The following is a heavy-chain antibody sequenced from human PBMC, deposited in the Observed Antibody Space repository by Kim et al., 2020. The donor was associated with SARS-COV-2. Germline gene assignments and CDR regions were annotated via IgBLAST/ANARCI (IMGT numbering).Heavy chain of an antibody. CDR3: AKDIGKTGYPNADFDY. D-gene: IGHD3-9*01. CDR2: ISWNSGSI. CDR1: GFTFDDYA. Sequence: GGSLRLSCAASGFTFDDYAMHWVRQAPGKGLEWVSGISWNSGSIGYADSVKGRFTISRDNAKNYLYLQMNSLRAEDTALYYCAKDIGKTGYPNADFDYWGQGTLVTVSS. V-gene: IGHV3-9*01. J-gene: IGHJ4*02.